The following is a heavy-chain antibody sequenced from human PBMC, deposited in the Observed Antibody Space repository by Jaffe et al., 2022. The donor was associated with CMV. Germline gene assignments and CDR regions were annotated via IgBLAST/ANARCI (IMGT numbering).Heavy chain of an antibody. Sequence: QVQLQESGPGLVKPSQTLSLTCTVSGGSISSGGYYWSWIRQHPGKGLEWIGYIYYSGSTYYNPSLKSRVTISVDTSKNQFSLKLSSVTAADTAVYYCARYPSVQPAASQGDCSGGSCYGDDAFDIWGQGTMVTVSS. CDR2: IYYSGST. CDR1: GGSISSGGYY. J-gene: IGHJ3*02. CDR3: ARYPSVQPAASQGDCSGGSCYGDDAFDI. V-gene: IGHV4-31*03. D-gene: IGHD2-15*01.